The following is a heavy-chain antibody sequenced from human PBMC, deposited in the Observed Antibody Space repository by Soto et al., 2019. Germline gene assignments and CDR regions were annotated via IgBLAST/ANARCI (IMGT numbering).Heavy chain of an antibody. J-gene: IGHJ6*03. V-gene: IGHV3-23*01. D-gene: IGHD2-2*01. CDR1: GFTFSSYA. CDR2: ISGSGGST. CDR3: AKDLGYCSSTSCPPTYYYYYMDV. Sequence: PGGSLRLSCAASGFTFSSYAMSWVRQAPGKGLEWVSAISGSGGSTYYADSVKGRFTISRDNSKNTLYLQMNSLRAEDTAVYYCAKDLGYCSSTSCPPTYYYYYMDVWGKGTTVTV.